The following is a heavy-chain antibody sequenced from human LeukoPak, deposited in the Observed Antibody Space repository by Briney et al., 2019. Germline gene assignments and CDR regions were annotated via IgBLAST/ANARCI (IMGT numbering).Heavy chain of an antibody. CDR1: GYTFTSYG. Sequence: GASVKVSCKASGYTFTSYGISWVRQAPGQGLEWMGWISAYNGNTNYAQKLQGRVTITADESTSTAYMELSSLRSEDTAVYYCARWEYCSSTSCSKNWFDPWGQGTLVTVSS. V-gene: IGHV1-18*01. CDR3: ARWEYCSSTSCSKNWFDP. D-gene: IGHD2-2*01. J-gene: IGHJ5*02. CDR2: ISAYNGNT.